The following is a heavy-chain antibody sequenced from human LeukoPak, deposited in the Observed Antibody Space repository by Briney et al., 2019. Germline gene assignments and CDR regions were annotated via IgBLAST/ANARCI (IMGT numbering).Heavy chain of an antibody. CDR2: ICGSGGGT. J-gene: IGHJ4*02. V-gene: IGHV3-23*01. Sequence: GGSLRLSCAASGFTFNNYAMNWVRQAPGKGLEWVSAICGSGGGTYYADSVKGRFTISRDNSKNTLYLQMNSLRAEDTAVYYCARDPCGGVCNPPYYFDYWGQGTLVTVSS. D-gene: IGHD2-21*02. CDR1: GFTFNNYA. CDR3: ARDPCGGVCNPPYYFDY.